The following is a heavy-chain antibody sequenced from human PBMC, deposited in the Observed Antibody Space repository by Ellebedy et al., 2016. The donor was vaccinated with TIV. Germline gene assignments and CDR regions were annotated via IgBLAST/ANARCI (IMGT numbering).Heavy chain of an antibody. V-gene: IGHV1-18*01. CDR3: ARVASGYNWFAP. Sequence: AASVKVSCKASGYTFTSYGISWARQAPGQGLEWMGWIRAYNGYTNYAQKLQGRVTMTTDTSTSTAYMELRSLRSDDTAVYYCARVASGYNWFAPWGQGTLVTVSS. D-gene: IGHD3-10*01. CDR1: GYTFTSYG. CDR2: IRAYNGYT. J-gene: IGHJ5*02.